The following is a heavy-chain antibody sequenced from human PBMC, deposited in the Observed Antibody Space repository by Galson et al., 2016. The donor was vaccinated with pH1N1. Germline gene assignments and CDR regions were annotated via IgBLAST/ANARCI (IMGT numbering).Heavy chain of an antibody. V-gene: IGHV3-53*01. CDR2: IYSGGNT. J-gene: IGHJ6*02. CDR3: EKGGRVGTEGYYYALDV. Sequence: LRLSCAASGFTVSPNDMSWFRQAPGKGLEWVSVIYSGGNTYYTDSVKGRFTISRDSSKNTLYLQMNILRAEDTAEYYCEKGGRVGTEGYYYALDVWGQGTTVIVSS. D-gene: IGHD1/OR15-1a*01. CDR1: GFTVSPND.